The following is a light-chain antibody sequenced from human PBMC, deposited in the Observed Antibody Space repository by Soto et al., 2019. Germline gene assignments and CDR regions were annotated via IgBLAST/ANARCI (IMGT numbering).Light chain of an antibody. Sequence: QSAPTQPPSASGSPGQSVTISCTGTSGDVGGYNYVSWHQKPPGKVPKVIIFEVSKRPSGVPDRFSGSKSGNTASLTVSGVQPEDEADYYCSSYAGGNRLVFGGGTKLTVL. CDR1: SGDVGGYNY. CDR2: EVS. J-gene: IGLJ3*02. V-gene: IGLV2-8*01. CDR3: SSYAGGNRLV.